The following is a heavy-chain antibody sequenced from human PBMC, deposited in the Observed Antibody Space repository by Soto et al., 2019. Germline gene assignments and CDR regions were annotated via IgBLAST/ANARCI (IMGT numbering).Heavy chain of an antibody. CDR2: IYYSGST. J-gene: IGHJ4*02. CDR3: ARDSSSYRNYDY. V-gene: IGHV4-59*01. Sequence: PSETLSLTCTVSGGSISSYYWSWIRQPPGKGLEWIGYIYYSGSTNYNPSLKSRVTISVDTSKNQFSLKLSSVTAADTAVYYCARDSSSYRNYDYWGQGTLVTVSS. CDR1: GGSISSYY. D-gene: IGHD6-13*01.